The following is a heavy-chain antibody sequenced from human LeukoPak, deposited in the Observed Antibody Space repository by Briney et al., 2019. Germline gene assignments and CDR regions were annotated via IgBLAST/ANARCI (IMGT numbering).Heavy chain of an antibody. D-gene: IGHD5-24*01. CDR1: GGSISSYY. V-gene: IGHV4-4*07. CDR2: IYTSGST. CDR3: ARGRWLKSGFDY. J-gene: IGHJ4*02. Sequence: SETLSLTCTVSGGSISSYYWSWIRQPAGKGLEWIGRIYTSGSTYYNPSLKSRPSLKSRLILSLDTSKNQFSLQLSSVTAADTAVYYCARGRWLKSGFDYWGQGTLVTVSS.